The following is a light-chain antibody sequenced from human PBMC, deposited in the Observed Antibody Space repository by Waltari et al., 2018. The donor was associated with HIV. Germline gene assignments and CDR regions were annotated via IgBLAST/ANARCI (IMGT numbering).Light chain of an antibody. V-gene: IGKV1-5*03. CDR2: TAS. CDR1: QNVNSW. CDR3: QQYETCCT. J-gene: IGKJ2*02. Sequence: DIGLTQSPSILSAAIGDKVTISCRASQNVNSWLAWYQQKPGKGPKLLIHTASSSVKGVPSRFSGSGSGAVFTLTINGLQADDFATYYCQQYETCCTFGQGTKLE.